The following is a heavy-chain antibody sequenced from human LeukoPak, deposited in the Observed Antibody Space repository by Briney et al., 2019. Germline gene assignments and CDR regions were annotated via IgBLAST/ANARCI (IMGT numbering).Heavy chain of an antibody. Sequence: SVTLSLNCTVSRVSLSGSYRNRIRQPPGKGLEWIGCIHDSGTTNYNPSLKSRVTISLHASKNQFSLRLTSVTAADTAVYYCAIEHDGATYSNLWGQGTLVAVSS. J-gene: IGHJ5*02. D-gene: IGHD5-12*01. CDR1: RVSLSGSY. CDR3: AIEHDGATYSNL. CDR2: IHDSGTT. V-gene: IGHV4-59*01.